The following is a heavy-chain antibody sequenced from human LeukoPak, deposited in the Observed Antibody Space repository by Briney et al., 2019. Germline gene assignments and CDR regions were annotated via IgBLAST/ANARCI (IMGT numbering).Heavy chain of an antibody. V-gene: IGHV2-5*01. CDR3: AHSGLAGIAVAAYLGNFDY. J-gene: IGHJ4*02. Sequence: SGPTLVNPTQTLTLTCTFSGFSHSTSGVGVLWIRHPPGNALEWLALIYWNDDKRYSPSLKSRLTITKDTSKNQVVLTMTNMDPVDTATYYCAHSGLAGIAVAAYLGNFDYWGQGTLVTVSS. CDR1: GFSHSTSGVG. CDR2: IYWNDDK. D-gene: IGHD6-19*01.